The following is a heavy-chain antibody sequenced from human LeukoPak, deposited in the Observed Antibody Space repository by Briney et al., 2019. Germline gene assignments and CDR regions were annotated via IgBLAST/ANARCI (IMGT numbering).Heavy chain of an antibody. D-gene: IGHD6-13*01. CDR2: IYYSGST. CDR1: GGSISSYY. J-gene: IGHJ6*03. V-gene: IGHV4-39*07. CDR3: ARVVAAVWYYYMDV. Sequence: SETLSLTCTVSGGSISSYYWAWVRQPPGKGLEWIASIYYSGSTYYNPSLKSRVTISVDTSKNQFSLKLSSVTAADTAVYYCARVVAAVWYYYMDVWGKGTTVTVSS.